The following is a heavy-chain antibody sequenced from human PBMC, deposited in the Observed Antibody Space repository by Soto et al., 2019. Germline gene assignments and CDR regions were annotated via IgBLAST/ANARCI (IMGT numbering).Heavy chain of an antibody. Sequence: ASVKVSCKASGYTFTSYAMHLVRQAPGQRXEWMGWINAGNGNTKYSQKFQGRVTITRDTSASTAYMELSSLRSEDTAVYYCARDLLRTRYCSSTSCYTGFDPWGQGTLVTVSS. V-gene: IGHV1-3*01. CDR3: ARDLLRTRYCSSTSCYTGFDP. CDR2: INAGNGNT. J-gene: IGHJ5*02. CDR1: GYTFTSYA. D-gene: IGHD2-2*02.